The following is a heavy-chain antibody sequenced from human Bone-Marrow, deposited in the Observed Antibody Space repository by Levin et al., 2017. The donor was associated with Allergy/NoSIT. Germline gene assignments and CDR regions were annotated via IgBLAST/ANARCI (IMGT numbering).Heavy chain of an antibody. CDR2: INPNSGGT. V-gene: IGHV1-2*02. CDR1: GYTFTGYY. J-gene: IGHJ6*02. CDR3: ARTPIVVVPAITREWPSGYGMDV. Sequence: AASVKVSCKASGYTFTGYYMHWVRQAPGQGLEWMGWINPNSGGTNYAQKFQGRVTMTRDTSISTAYMELSRLRSDDTAVYYCARTPIVVVPAITREWPSGYGMDVWGQGTTVTVSS. D-gene: IGHD2-2*01.